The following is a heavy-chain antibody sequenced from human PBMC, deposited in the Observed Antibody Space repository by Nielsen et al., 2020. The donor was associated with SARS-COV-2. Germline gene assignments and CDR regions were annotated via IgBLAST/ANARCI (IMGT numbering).Heavy chain of an antibody. CDR2: INPYSGGT. Sequence: ALVKVSCKASGYTFTDYYIHWVRQAPAQGLEWMGRINPYSGGTNYAQKFQGTVTMTRDASISTVYMELTSDDTAVYYCARARATIFGLVMSYGMDVWGQGTTVAVSS. CDR3: ARARATIFGLVMSYGMDV. J-gene: IGHJ6*02. CDR1: GYTFTDYY. D-gene: IGHD3/OR15-3a*01. V-gene: IGHV1-2*06.